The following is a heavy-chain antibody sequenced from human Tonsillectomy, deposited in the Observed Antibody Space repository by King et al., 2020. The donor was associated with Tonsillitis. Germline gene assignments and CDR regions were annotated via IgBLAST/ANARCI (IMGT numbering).Heavy chain of an antibody. CDR2: IYYSGST. D-gene: IGHD5-24*01. V-gene: IGHV4-59*08. CDR1: GGSISSYY. CDR3: ARHVRQRWLQSAWYFDL. J-gene: IGHJ2*01. Sequence: QLQESGPGLVKPSETLSLTCTVSGGSISSYYWSWVRQPPGKGLEWVGYIYYSGSTNYNPPLKSRVTISVDTSKNQFSLKLSSVTDAETAVYYCARHVRQRWLQSAWYFDLWGRGTLVTVSS.